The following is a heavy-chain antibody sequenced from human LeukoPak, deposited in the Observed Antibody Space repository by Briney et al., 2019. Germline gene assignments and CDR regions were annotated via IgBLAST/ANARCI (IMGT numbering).Heavy chain of an antibody. CDR3: ASDDPGGEPNYFDY. V-gene: IGHV3-48*01. Sequence: GGSLRLSXAASGFTFSTYSMNWVRQAPGKGLEWISYISSSSNTMYYADSVKGRFTISRDNAKNSLYLQMNSLRAEDTAVYYCASDDPGGEPNYFDYWGQGTLVTVSS. CDR1: GFTFSTYS. CDR2: ISSSSNTM. D-gene: IGHD1-14*01. J-gene: IGHJ4*02.